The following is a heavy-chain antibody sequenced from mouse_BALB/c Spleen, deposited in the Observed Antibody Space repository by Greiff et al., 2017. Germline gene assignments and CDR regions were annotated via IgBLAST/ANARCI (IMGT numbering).Heavy chain of an antibody. J-gene: IGHJ2*01. CDR2: INPYNGAT. Sequence: EVQLQQSGPELVKPGASVKISCKASGYSFTGYYMHWVKQSHVKSLEWIGRINPYNGATSYNQNFKDKASLTVDKSSSTAYMELHSLTSEDSAVYYCARGLYYRYDDGYFDYWGQGTTLTVSS. CDR3: ARGLYYRYDDGYFDY. CDR1: GYSFTGYY. V-gene: IGHV1-31*01. D-gene: IGHD2-14*01.